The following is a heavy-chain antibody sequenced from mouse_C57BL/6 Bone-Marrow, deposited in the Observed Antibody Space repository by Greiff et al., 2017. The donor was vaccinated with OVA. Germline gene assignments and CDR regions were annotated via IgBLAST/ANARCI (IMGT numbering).Heavy chain of an antibody. CDR1: GYSITSGYY. V-gene: IGHV3-6*01. CDR2: ISYDGSN. CDR3: ARDRGYAWFAY. Sequence: EVKLMESGPGLVKPSQSLSLTCSVTGYSITSGYYWNWIRQFPGNKLEWMGYISYDGSNNYNPSLKNRISITRDTSKNQFFLKLNSVTTEDTATYYCARDRGYAWFAYWGQGTLVTVSA. J-gene: IGHJ3*01. D-gene: IGHD2-2*01.